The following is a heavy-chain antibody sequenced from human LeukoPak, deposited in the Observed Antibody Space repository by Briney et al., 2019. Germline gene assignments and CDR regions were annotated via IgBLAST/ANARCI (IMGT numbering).Heavy chain of an antibody. CDR2: IKQDGSEK. CDR1: GFTFSSYW. D-gene: IGHD3-10*01. V-gene: IGHV3-7*01. CDR3: ARDYYYGSGSYSKY. J-gene: IGHJ4*02. Sequence: GGSLRLSCAASGFTFSSYWMSWVRQAPGKGLEWVANIKQDGSEKYYVDSVKGRFTISRDNAKNSLYLQMNSLRAEDTAVYYCARDYYYGSGSYSKYWGQGTLVTVSS.